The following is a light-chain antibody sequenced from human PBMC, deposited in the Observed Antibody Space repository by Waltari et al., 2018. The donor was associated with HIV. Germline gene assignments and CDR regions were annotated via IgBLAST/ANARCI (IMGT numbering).Light chain of an antibody. CDR1: SDNVGNQG. CDR2: RNN. Sequence: QAGLTQPPSVSKGLRQTATRTCTGNSDNVGNQGAAWLQQHQGHPPKLLSYRNNDRPSGISDRFSASRSGNTASLTITGLQPEDEADYYCSAWATSLNAWVFGGGTKLTVL. V-gene: IGLV10-54*04. J-gene: IGLJ3*02. CDR3: SAWATSLNAWV.